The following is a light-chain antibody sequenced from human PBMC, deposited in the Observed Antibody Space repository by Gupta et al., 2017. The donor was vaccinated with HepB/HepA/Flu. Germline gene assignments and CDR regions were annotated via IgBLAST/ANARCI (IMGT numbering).Light chain of an antibody. CDR2: GAS. CDR1: QSFTSGY. V-gene: IGKV3-20*01. J-gene: IGKJ4*01. Sequence: EIVLTQSPGTLSLSPGERATLSCRASQSFTSGYLAWYQHKPGQAPRLLIYGASSRATGIPDRFSGSESGTDFTLTISRREPEDFAVYYCQHYDDSIPLSFGGGTKVEMK. CDR3: QHYDDSIPLS.